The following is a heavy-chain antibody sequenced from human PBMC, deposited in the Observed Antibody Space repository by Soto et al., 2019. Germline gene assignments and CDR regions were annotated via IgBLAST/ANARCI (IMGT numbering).Heavy chain of an antibody. D-gene: IGHD3-10*01. CDR2: IIPIIGTP. CDR3: ARDLEFRDGNISHLDY. J-gene: IGHJ4*02. V-gene: IGHV1-69*13. Sequence: ASVKVSCKASGGTFRNHVFNWVRQAPGQGLEWMGGIIPIIGTPNYAQKFQGRVTITADASTSTVYLEASSLRSQDTAVYYCARDLEFRDGNISHLDYWGQGTLVTVSS. CDR1: GGTFRNHV.